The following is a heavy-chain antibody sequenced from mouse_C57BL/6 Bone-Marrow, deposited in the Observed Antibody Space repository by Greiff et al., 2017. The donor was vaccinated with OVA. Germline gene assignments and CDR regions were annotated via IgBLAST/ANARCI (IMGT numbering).Heavy chain of an antibody. CDR3: ARVSGRSWFAY. D-gene: IGHD3-2*02. Sequence: EVMLVESGGGLVKPGGSLKLSCAASGFTFSSYAMSWVRQTPEKRLEWVATISDGGSYTYYPDNVKGRFTISRDNAKNNLYLQMSHPKSEDTAMYYCARVSGRSWFAYWGQGTLVTVSA. CDR2: ISDGGSYT. CDR1: GFTFSSYA. J-gene: IGHJ3*01. V-gene: IGHV5-4*03.